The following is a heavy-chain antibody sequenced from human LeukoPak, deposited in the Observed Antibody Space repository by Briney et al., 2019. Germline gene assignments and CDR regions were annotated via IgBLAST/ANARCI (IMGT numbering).Heavy chain of an antibody. V-gene: IGHV5-51*07. CDR3: ARLVGAVAGGAVDI. J-gene: IGHJ3*02. CDR2: IYPGDSDT. CDR1: GYSFTSYW. D-gene: IGHD6-19*01. Sequence: PGESLKISCKCSGYSFTSYWIGWVHQMPGKGLELMGIIYPGDSDTRYSPSFQGQVTISAVKSISTAYLQWSSLKASDTAMYYCARLVGAVAGGAVDIWGQGTMVTVSS.